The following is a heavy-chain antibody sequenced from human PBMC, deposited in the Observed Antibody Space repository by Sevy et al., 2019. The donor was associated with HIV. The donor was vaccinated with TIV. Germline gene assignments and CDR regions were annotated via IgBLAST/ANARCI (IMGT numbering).Heavy chain of an antibody. Sequence: GGSLRLSCIASGFTFSRYSMNWVRQAPGKGLEWVSNIGSTGPTIYYADSVKGRFTISRDNAKNSLYLQMNSLREEDTAVYYCARPGSGWFEFDSWGQGTLVTVSS. D-gene: IGHD6-19*01. J-gene: IGHJ4*02. CDR3: ARPGSGWFEFDS. CDR2: IGSTGPTI. V-gene: IGHV3-48*02. CDR1: GFTFSRYS.